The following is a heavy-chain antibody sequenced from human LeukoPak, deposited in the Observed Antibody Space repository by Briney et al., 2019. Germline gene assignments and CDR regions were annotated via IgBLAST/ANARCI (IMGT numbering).Heavy chain of an antibody. D-gene: IGHD3-9*01. CDR1: GFTFSDYY. J-gene: IGHJ6*04. CDR2: ISSSSSYT. Sequence: GGSLRLSCAASGFTFSDYYTSWIRQAPGKGLEWVSYISSSSSYTNYADSVKGRFTISRDNAKNSLYLQMNSLRAEDTAVYYCARTNYDILTGPFYGMDVWGKGTTVTVSS. V-gene: IGHV3-11*06. CDR3: ARTNYDILTGPFYGMDV.